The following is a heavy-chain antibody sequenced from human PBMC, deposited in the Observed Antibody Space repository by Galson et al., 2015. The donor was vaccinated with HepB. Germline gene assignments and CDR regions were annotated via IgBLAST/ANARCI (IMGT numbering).Heavy chain of an antibody. CDR3: AKANYSDV. CDR2: ISSSGGST. Sequence: SLRLSCAASGFTFSSYAMNWVRQAPGKGLEWVSDISSSGGSTYYADSVKGRFTISRDNSQNTLYLQMNNLRAEDTAVYYCAKANYSDVWDQGTLVIVSS. V-gene: IGHV3-23*01. CDR1: GFTFSSYA. D-gene: IGHD4/OR15-4a*01. J-gene: IGHJ4*02.